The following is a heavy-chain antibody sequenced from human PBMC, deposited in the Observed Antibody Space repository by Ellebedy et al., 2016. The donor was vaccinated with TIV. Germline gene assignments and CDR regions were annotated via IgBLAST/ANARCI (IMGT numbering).Heavy chain of an antibody. V-gene: IGHV3-49*04. CDR1: GFAFRECD. Sequence: PGGSLRLSCEISGFAFRECDMHWVRRALGKGLEWVGLIRTLADGGTTEYAASVKGRYTISRDDSKSVAYLEMESLRTEDTAVYYCARSGGIIYSYDFWGQGTLVTVSS. CDR3: ARSGGIIYSYDF. CDR2: IRTLADGGTT. J-gene: IGHJ4*02. D-gene: IGHD3-16*01.